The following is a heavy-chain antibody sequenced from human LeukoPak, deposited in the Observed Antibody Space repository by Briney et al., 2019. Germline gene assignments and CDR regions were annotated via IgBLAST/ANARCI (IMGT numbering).Heavy chain of an antibody. D-gene: IGHD3-10*01. CDR2: IAPNSGGT. Sequence: VASVKVSCKASGYTFTGSYIHWVRQAPGQGLEWVGRIAPNSGGTNYAQKFQGRVTMTRDTSISTAYIELSRLRSDDTAVYYCAGSYYGGRCDYWGQGTLVTVSS. CDR3: AGSYYGGRCDY. CDR1: GYTFTGSY. V-gene: IGHV1-2*06. J-gene: IGHJ4*02.